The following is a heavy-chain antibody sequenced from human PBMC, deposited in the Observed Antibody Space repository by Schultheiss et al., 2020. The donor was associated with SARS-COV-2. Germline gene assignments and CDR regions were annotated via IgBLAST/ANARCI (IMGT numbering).Heavy chain of an antibody. CDR2: INGDGSTI. V-gene: IGHV3-74*01. D-gene: IGHD3-10*01. CDR3: ARLMESVLWFRELSFDY. J-gene: IGHJ4*02. Sequence: GGSLRLSCAASGFTFSDYWMHWVRQAPGEGLMWVSRINGDGSTINYADSVKGRFTISRDNAKNSLYLQMNSLRAEDTAVYYCARLMESVLWFRELSFDYWGQGTLVTVSS. CDR1: GFTFSDYW.